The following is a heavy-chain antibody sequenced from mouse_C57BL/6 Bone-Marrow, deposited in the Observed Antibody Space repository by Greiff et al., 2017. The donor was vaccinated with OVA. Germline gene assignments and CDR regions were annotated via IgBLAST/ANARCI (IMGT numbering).Heavy chain of an antibody. Sequence: LMKPGASVKLSCKATGYTFTGYWIEWVKQRPGHGLEWIGEILPGSGSTNYNGKFKGKATFTADTSTNTDYMQLSSLTKEDSAIDYCARDYGSSPAWCAYWGQGTLVTVSA. V-gene: IGHV1-9*01. J-gene: IGHJ3*01. CDR3: ARDYGSSPAWCAY. CDR2: ILPGSGST. CDR1: GYTFTGYW. D-gene: IGHD1-1*01.